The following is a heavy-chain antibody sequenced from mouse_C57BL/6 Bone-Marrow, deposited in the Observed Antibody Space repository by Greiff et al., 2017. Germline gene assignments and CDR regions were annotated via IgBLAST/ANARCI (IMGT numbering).Heavy chain of an antibody. Sequence: VKLVESGPELVKPGASVKISCKASGYAFSSSWMNWVQQRPGKGLEWIGRIYPGDGDTNYNGKIKGKATLTADKSSSTAYMQLSSLTSEDSAVYFCARGYYDYDGGAWFAYWGQGTLVTVSA. J-gene: IGHJ3*01. D-gene: IGHD2-4*01. CDR3: ARGYYDYDGGAWFAY. CDR1: GYAFSSSW. CDR2: IYPGDGDT. V-gene: IGHV1-82*01.